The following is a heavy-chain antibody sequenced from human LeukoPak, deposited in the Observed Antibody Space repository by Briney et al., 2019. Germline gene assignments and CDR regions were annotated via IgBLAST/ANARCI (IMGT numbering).Heavy chain of an antibody. Sequence: GASVTVSCTASGYTFTSYAMHWVRQAPGQRLEWMGWINAGNGNTKYSQKFQGRVTITRDTSASTAYMELSSLRSEDTAVYYCARAVAGTSKFDYWGQGTLVTASS. J-gene: IGHJ4*02. CDR1: GYTFTSYA. V-gene: IGHV1-3*01. CDR2: INAGNGNT. CDR3: ARAVAGTSKFDY. D-gene: IGHD6-19*01.